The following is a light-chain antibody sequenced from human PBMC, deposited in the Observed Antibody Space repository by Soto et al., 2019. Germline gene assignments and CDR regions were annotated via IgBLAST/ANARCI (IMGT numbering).Light chain of an antibody. Sequence: EIVMRQAPATLSLSPLERSTLSCMASQSVSILSAWYQQKPGQAPRLLIHGATTRATGIPARFSGSGSGTEFTLTISSLQSEDFAVYYCQQYNNWPRTFGQGTKVDIK. CDR3: QQYNNWPRT. J-gene: IGKJ1*01. CDR2: GAT. V-gene: IGKV3-15*01. CDR1: QSVSIL.